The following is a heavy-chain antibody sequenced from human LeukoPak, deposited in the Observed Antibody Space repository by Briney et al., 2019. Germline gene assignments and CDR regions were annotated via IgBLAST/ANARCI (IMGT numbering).Heavy chain of an antibody. CDR1: GGSISSSSYY. Sequence: SETLSLTCTVSGGSISSSSYYWSWIRQPPGRGLEWIGYIYYSGSTNYNPSLKSRVTISVDTSKNQFSLKLSSVTAADTAVYYCAGQMATIFSNPFDYWGQGTLVTVSS. J-gene: IGHJ4*02. V-gene: IGHV4-61*01. CDR3: AGQMATIFSNPFDY. D-gene: IGHD5-24*01. CDR2: IYYSGST.